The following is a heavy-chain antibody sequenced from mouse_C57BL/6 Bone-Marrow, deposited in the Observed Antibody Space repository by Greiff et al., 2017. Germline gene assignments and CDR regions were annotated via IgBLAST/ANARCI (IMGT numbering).Heavy chain of an antibody. CDR1: GYTFTSYW. D-gene: IGHD2-1*01. CDR3: ARDGNYVRFFAY. J-gene: IGHJ3*01. Sequence: QVQLQQPGAELVMPGASVKLSCKASGYTFTSYWMHWVKQRPGQGLEWIGEIDPSDSYTNYNQKFKGKSTLTVDKPSSTAYMQLSSLTSEDSAVYYCARDGNYVRFFAYWGQGTLVTVSA. CDR2: IDPSDSYT. V-gene: IGHV1-69*01.